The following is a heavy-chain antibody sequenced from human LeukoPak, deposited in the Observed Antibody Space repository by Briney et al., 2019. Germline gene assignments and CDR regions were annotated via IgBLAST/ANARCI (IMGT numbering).Heavy chain of an antibody. CDR1: GFAFSVYA. D-gene: IGHD6-19*01. J-gene: IGHJ5*01. CDR3: AKPISGGLAVTADWFHP. V-gene: IGHV3-23*01. CDR2: INANSGTT. Sequence: GGSLRLSCTASGFAFSVYAMSWLRQLPGKGLEWVSTINANSGTTSYAASVRGRFTISRDNSKNTLYLQLNTLRADDTATYYCAKPISGGLAVTADWFHPWGQGTLVTVSS.